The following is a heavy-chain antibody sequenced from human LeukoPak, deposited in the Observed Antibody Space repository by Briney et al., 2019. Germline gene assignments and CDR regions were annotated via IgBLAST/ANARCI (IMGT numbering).Heavy chain of an antibody. CDR2: MNPNRGNT. Sequence: ASGKVSCKASGYTFTSYDINWVRQATGQGVGWRGWMNPNRGNTGYAQKFQGRVTMTRNTSISTAYMELSSLRSEDTAVYYCARGSFLDYWGQGTLVTVSS. CDR1: GYTFTSYD. J-gene: IGHJ4*02. V-gene: IGHV1-8*01. CDR3: ARGSFLDY. D-gene: IGHD2/OR15-2a*01.